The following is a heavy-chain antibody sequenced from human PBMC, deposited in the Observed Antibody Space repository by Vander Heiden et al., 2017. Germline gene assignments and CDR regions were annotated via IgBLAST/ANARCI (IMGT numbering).Heavy chain of an antibody. D-gene: IGHD3-22*01. CDR2: ISCNSGSI. CDR1: GFTFDDYA. J-gene: IGHJ3*02. CDR3: AKDVRDYYDSSGYSAFDI. V-gene: IGHV3-9*01. Sequence: EVQLVESGGGLVQPGRSLRLSCAASGFTFDDYAMHWVRQAPGKGLEWVSCISCNSGSIGYADSVKGRFTISRDNAKNSLYLQINSLRAEDTALYYCAKDVRDYYDSSGYSAFDIWGQGTMVTVSS.